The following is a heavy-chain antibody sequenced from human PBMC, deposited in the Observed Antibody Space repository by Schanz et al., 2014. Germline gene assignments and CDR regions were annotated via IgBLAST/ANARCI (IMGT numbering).Heavy chain of an antibody. J-gene: IGHJ4*02. CDR1: GFSFSSYA. CDR3: ARPTGVTTPLTN. CDR2: ISFDGNNK. V-gene: IGHV3-30*04. D-gene: IGHD2-21*02. Sequence: QVQLVESGGGVVQPGRSLRLSCAASGFSFSSYAVHWVRQAPGKGLDWMALISFDGNNKFYADSVKGRFTISRDNSKNTAHLQMNSLRAEDTAVYYCARPTGVTTPLTNWGQGTLVTVSS.